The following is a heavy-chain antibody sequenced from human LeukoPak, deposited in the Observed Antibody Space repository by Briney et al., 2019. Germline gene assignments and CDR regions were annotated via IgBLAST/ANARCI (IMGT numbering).Heavy chain of an antibody. Sequence: SETLSLTCAVYGGSFSGYYWSWIRQPPGKGLEWIGYIYYSGSTNYNPSLKSRVTISVDTSKNQFSLKLSSVTAADTAVYYCARGLYYYDSSGPRPYYFDYWGQGTLVTVSS. J-gene: IGHJ4*02. V-gene: IGHV4-59*01. CDR1: GGSFSGYY. CDR2: IYYSGST. D-gene: IGHD3-22*01. CDR3: ARGLYYYDSSGPRPYYFDY.